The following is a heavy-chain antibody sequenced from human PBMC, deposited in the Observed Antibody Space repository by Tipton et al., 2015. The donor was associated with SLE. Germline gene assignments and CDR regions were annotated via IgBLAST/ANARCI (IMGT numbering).Heavy chain of an antibody. D-gene: IGHD3-10*01. V-gene: IGHV4-4*07. CDR2: FYTPGNN. J-gene: IGHJ3*02. CDR3: ARERLLWPRGNFDI. Sequence: LRLSCTVSGGSISNYYWSWSRQPAGKGLEWIGRFYTPGNNHSNPSLKSRVTMSVDTSKNQFSLQLSSVTVADTAVYYCARERLLWPRGNFDIWGQGIMVTVSA. CDR1: GGSISNYY.